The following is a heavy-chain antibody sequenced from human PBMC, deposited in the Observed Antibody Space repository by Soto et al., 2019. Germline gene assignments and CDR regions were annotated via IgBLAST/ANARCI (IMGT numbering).Heavy chain of an antibody. Sequence: SVKVSCKASGGTFSNYAITWVRQAPGQGLEWLGRIIPIFGSANYAQKFQGRVTITADESTTTAYMELSSLKVEDTAVYYCARDVDRTSHLNWFDPWGQGVMVTAPQ. J-gene: IGHJ5*02. D-gene: IGHD5-12*01. CDR2: IIPIFGSA. V-gene: IGHV1-69*13. CDR1: GGTFSNYA. CDR3: ARDVDRTSHLNWFDP.